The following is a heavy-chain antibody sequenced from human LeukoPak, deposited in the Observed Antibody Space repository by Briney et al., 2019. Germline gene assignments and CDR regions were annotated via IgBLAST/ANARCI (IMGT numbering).Heavy chain of an antibody. CDR2: INHSGST. CDR1: GGSFSGYY. V-gene: IGHV4-34*01. Sequence: SETLSLTCAVYGGSFSGYYWSWIRQPPGKGLEWIGEINHSGSTNYNPSLKSRVTISVDTSKNQFSLKLSSVTAADTAVYYCASLTIFGVVNPYYFDYWGQGTLVTVSS. D-gene: IGHD3-3*01. CDR3: ASLTIFGVVNPYYFDY. J-gene: IGHJ4*02.